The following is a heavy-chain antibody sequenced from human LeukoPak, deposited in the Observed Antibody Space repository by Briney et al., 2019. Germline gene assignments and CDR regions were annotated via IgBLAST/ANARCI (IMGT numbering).Heavy chain of an antibody. CDR2: IYSGGST. J-gene: IGHJ3*02. D-gene: IGHD3-22*01. Sequence: LAGGSLRLSCAASGFTVSSNYMSWVRQAPGKGLEWVSVIYSGGSTYYADSVKGRFTISRDNSKNTQYLQVNSLRAEDTAVYYCAKGSSGYYDAFDIWGQGTMVTVSS. CDR1: GFTVSSNY. V-gene: IGHV3-53*01. CDR3: AKGSSGYYDAFDI.